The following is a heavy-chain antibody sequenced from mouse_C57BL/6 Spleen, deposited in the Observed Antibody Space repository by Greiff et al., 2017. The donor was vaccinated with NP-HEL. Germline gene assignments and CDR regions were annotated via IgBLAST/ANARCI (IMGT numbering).Heavy chain of an antibody. CDR1: GFTFSSYT. CDR2: ISGGGGNT. D-gene: IGHD5-5*01. CDR3: ASSYLGNYFDY. Sequence: EVKLVESGGGLVKPGGSLKLSCAASGFTFSSYTMSWVRQTPEKRLEWVATISGGGGNTYYPDSVKGRFTISRDNAKNTLYLQMSSLRSEDTALYYCASSYLGNYFDYWGQGTTLTVSS. J-gene: IGHJ2*01. V-gene: IGHV5-9*01.